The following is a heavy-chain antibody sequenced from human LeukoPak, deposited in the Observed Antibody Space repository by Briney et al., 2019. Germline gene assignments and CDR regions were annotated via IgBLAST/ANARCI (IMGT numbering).Heavy chain of an antibody. Sequence: PGGSLRLSCAASGFTLSSYEMNWVRQAPGKGLEWVSYISSSGSTIYYADSVKGRFTISRDNAKNSLYLQMNSLRAEDTAVYYCAREGLSSGWNGYYYYYYMDVWGKGTTVTVSS. D-gene: IGHD6-19*01. CDR3: AREGLSSGWNGYYYYYYMDV. J-gene: IGHJ6*03. CDR2: ISSSGSTI. V-gene: IGHV3-48*03. CDR1: GFTLSSYE.